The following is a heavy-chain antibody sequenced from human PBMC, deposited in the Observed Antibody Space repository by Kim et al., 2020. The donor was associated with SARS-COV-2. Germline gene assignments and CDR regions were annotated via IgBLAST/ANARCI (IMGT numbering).Heavy chain of an antibody. V-gene: IGHV3-30*04. Sequence: GGSLRLSCAASGFTFSSYAMHWVRQAPGKGLEWVAVISYDGSNKYYADSVKGRFTISRDNSKNTLYLQMNSLRAEDTAVYYCARVIGRIAVAGTAFDYWGQGTLVTVSS. D-gene: IGHD6-19*01. CDR2: ISYDGSNK. CDR3: ARVIGRIAVAGTAFDY. CDR1: GFTFSSYA. J-gene: IGHJ4*02.